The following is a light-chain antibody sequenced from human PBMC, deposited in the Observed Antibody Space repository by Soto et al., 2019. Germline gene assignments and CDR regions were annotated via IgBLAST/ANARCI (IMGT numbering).Light chain of an antibody. Sequence: QAVVTQEPSLTVSPGGTVTLTCASSAGAVTTGNYPIWIQQKPGQAPRALIYSTNNKHSWTPARFSGSLLGGKAALTLSGVLPEAEADYYCLLYSGGIQRILGGGTQLTVL. J-gene: IGLJ2*01. CDR2: STN. CDR1: AGAVTTGNY. V-gene: IGLV7-43*01. CDR3: LLYSGGIQRI.